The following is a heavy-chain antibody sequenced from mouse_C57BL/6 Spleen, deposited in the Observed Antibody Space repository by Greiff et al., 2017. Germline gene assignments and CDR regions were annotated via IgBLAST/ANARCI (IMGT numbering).Heavy chain of an antibody. V-gene: IGHV1-42*01. CDR2: INPSTGGT. CDR1: GYSFTGYY. Sequence: VQLQQSGPELVKPGASVKISCKASGYSFTGYYMNWVKQSPEKSLEWIGEINPSTGGTTYNQKFKGKATLTVDKSSSTAYMQLKRLTSEDSAVYYCATYYSNYGPFAYWGQGTLVTVSA. D-gene: IGHD2-5*01. CDR3: ATYYSNYGPFAY. J-gene: IGHJ3*01.